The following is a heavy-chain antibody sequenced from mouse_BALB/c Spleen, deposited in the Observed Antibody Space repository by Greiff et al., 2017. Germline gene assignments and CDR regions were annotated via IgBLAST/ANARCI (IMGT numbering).Heavy chain of an antibody. J-gene: IGHJ4*01. D-gene: IGHD2-14*01. CDR3: AGYRYGYAMDY. CDR2: INPSTGYT. V-gene: IGHV1-7*01. Sequence: QVQLKQSGAELAKPGASVKMSCKASGYTFTSYWMHWVKQRPGQGLEWIGYINPSTGYTEYNQKFKDKATLTADKSSSTAYMQLSSLTSEDSAVYYCAGYRYGYAMDYWGQGTSVTVSS. CDR1: GYTFTSYW.